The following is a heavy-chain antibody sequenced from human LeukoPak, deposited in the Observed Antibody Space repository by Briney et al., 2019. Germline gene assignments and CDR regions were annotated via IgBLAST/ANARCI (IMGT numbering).Heavy chain of an antibody. CDR1: GFTFSSYS. J-gene: IGHJ3*02. V-gene: IGHV3-48*01. D-gene: IGHD4-17*01. Sequence: GGSLRLSCAASGFTFSSYSMNWVRQAPGKGLEWVSYISSSSSTIYYADSVKGRFTISRDNAKNSLYLQMNSLRAEDTAVYYCARDYGDYLDAFDIWGQGTMVTVSS. CDR2: ISSSSSTI. CDR3: ARDYGDYLDAFDI.